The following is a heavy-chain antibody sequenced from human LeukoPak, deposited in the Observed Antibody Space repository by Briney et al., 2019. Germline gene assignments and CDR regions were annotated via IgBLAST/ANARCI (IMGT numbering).Heavy chain of an antibody. CDR2: IKQDGSKN. V-gene: IGHV3-7*01. CDR3: ARDKIVGATYFDY. D-gene: IGHD1-26*01. Sequence: GGSLRLSCVASGFTFSTYWMNWVRQAPGKGLKWVANIKQDGSKNYYVESVKGRFTISRDNAKNSLYLQMNSLRVEDTAVYYCARDKIVGATYFDYWGQGTLVTVSS. CDR1: GFTFSTYW. J-gene: IGHJ4*02.